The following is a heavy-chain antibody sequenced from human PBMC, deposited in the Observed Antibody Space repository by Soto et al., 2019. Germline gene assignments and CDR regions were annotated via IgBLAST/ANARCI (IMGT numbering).Heavy chain of an antibody. CDR2: ISYDGTIK. V-gene: IGHV3-30-3*01. Sequence: QVQLVESGGGVVQPGRSLRLSCAASGFTFSTYAMHWVRQAPGKGLEWVAVISYDGTIKYYADSVRGRFTISRDNSKNTLFLQMNSLRAEDTAVYYCAKDGGGYNYGYVMLDKYYYGMDVWGQGTTVTVSS. J-gene: IGHJ6*02. CDR3: AKDGGGYNYGYVMLDKYYYGMDV. CDR1: GFTFSTYA. D-gene: IGHD5-18*01.